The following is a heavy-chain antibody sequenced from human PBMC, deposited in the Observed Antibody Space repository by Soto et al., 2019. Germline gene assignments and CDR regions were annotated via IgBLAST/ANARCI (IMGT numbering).Heavy chain of an antibody. CDR2: ISSSSSTI. CDR1: GFTFSSYS. D-gene: IGHD4-17*01. J-gene: IGHJ4*02. Sequence: GGSLRLSCAASGFTFSSYSMNWVRQAPGKGLEWVSYISSSSSTIYYADSVKGRFTISRDNSKNTLYLQMNNLRAEDTAIFYCAKYARVRLTTGFDYWGQGTLVTVSS. V-gene: IGHV3-48*01. CDR3: AKYARVRLTTGFDY.